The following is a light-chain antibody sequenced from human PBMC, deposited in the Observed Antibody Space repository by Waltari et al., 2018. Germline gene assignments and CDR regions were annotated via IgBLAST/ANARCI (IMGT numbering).Light chain of an antibody. Sequence: EIVLTQSPGTLSVSPGERVTVSCRASQTITGSWLTWYHQKPCQAPRLLIYGASNRAPGIPDRFSGSGSGTDFTLTISRLEPEDSAVYYCQQYDGSAVTFGGGTKVEIK. J-gene: IGKJ4*01. CDR2: GAS. CDR1: QTITGSW. CDR3: QQYDGSAVT. V-gene: IGKV3-20*01.